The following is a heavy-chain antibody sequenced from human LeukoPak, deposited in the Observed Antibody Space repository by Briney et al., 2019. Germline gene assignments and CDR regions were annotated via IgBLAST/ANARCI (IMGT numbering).Heavy chain of an antibody. CDR1: GYIFTSYW. Sequence: RGESLKISCKVSGYIFTSYWIGWVRPMPGKGLEWMGIIYPGDSDTRYSPSFQGQVTISADQSISTAYLQWSSLKGSDTAMYYCARLRRSYCSSNSCYSDYWGQGTLVTVSS. J-gene: IGHJ4*02. CDR2: IYPGDSDT. D-gene: IGHD2-2*01. CDR3: ARLRRSYCSSNSCYSDY. V-gene: IGHV5-51*01.